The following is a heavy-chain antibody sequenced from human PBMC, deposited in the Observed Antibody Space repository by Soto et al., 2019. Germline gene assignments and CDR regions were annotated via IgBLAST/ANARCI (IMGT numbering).Heavy chain of an antibody. Sequence: GGSLRLSCAASGFTFSSYAMSWVRQAPGKGLEWVSAISGSGGSTYYADSVKGRFTISRDNSKNTLYLQMNSLRAEDTAVYYCAKDRGYYDSSGYYPEYFQHWGQGTLVTVSS. CDR1: GFTFSSYA. J-gene: IGHJ1*01. CDR2: ISGSGGST. CDR3: AKDRGYYDSSGYYPEYFQH. V-gene: IGHV3-23*01. D-gene: IGHD3-22*01.